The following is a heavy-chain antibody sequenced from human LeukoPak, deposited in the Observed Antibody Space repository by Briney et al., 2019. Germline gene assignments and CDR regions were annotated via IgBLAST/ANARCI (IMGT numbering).Heavy chain of an antibody. Sequence: SETLSLTCTVSGGSISSSSYYWGWIRQPPGKGLEWIGSIYSTGSTYYNPSLKSRVSISVDTSKNQFSLKLSSVTAADTAVYYCARQRVLCFFDYWGQGTQVTVSS. V-gene: IGHV4-39*01. CDR2: IYSTGST. J-gene: IGHJ4*02. CDR1: GGSISSSSYY. D-gene: IGHD3-16*01. CDR3: ARQRVLCFFDY.